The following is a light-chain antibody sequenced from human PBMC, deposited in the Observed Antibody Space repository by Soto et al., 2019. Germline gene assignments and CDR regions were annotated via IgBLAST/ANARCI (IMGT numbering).Light chain of an antibody. CDR2: DTS. CDR1: QGIGDT. V-gene: IGKV3-20*01. Sequence: EVVIRQSPATLSVSPGEGATLSCRASQGIGDTLAWYQHKPGQTPRLLIYDTSTRATGVPTRFSGSGSGTHFTLTISRLDPEDFALYYCQQYGSSPRISFCQGTRLEIK. J-gene: IGKJ5*01. CDR3: QQYGSSPRIS.